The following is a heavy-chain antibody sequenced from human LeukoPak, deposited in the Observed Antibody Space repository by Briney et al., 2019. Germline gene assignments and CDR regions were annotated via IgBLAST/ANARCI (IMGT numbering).Heavy chain of an antibody. D-gene: IGHD6-13*01. Sequence: SETLSLTCTVSGYSISSGYYWGWIRQPPGKGLEWIGSIYPSGSTYYYPSLKSRVTISLDTSKNQFSLKLSSVTAADTAVYYCARAYFSSWYMNWFDPWGQGTLVTVSS. V-gene: IGHV4-38-2*02. CDR3: ARAYFSSWYMNWFDP. J-gene: IGHJ5*02. CDR2: IYPSGST. CDR1: GYSISSGYY.